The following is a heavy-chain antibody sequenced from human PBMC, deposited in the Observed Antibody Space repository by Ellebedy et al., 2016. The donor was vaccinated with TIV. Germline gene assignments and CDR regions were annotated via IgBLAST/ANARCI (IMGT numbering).Heavy chain of an antibody. CDR3: ARDDVVTATGAFDI. D-gene: IGHD2-21*02. Sequence: GESLKISXEGSGFTFSNYAMSWVRQAPGKGLEWVSHINNDGSQTTYADSVKGRFTISRDNAKNTLYLQMNSLRAEDTATYYCARDDVVTATGAFDIWGQGTLVTVSS. J-gene: IGHJ3*02. CDR1: GFTFSNYA. CDR2: INNDGSQT. V-gene: IGHV3-74*01.